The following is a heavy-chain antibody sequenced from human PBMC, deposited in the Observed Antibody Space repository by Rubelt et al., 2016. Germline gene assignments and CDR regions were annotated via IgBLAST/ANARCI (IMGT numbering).Heavy chain of an antibody. V-gene: IGHV3-33*01. CDR1: GFTFSSYG. Sequence: GGGVVQPGRSLRLSCAASGFTFSSYGMHWVRQAPGKGLEWVAVIWYDGSNKYYADSVKGRFTISRDNSKNTLYLQMNSLRAEDTAVYYCARDPSAYYYGMDVWGQGTTVTVSS. CDR2: IWYDGSNK. J-gene: IGHJ6*02. CDR3: ARDPSAYYYGMDV.